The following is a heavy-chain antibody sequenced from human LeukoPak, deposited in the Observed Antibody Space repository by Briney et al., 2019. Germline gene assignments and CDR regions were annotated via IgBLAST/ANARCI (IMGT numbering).Heavy chain of an antibody. CDR2: IRSKGYGGTT. Sequence: PGGSLRLSCAASGFTFSSYSMNWVRQAPGRGLEWVGFIRSKGYGGTTEYAASVRGRFTISRDDSKSIAYLQMNNLKTEDTAVYYCTRRKSFDYWGQGTLVTVSS. J-gene: IGHJ4*02. V-gene: IGHV3-49*04. CDR1: GFTFSSYS. CDR3: TRRKSFDY. D-gene: IGHD1-14*01.